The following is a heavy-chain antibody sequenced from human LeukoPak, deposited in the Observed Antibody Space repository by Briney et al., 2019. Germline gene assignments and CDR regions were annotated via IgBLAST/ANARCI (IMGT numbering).Heavy chain of an antibody. J-gene: IGHJ4*02. CDR1: GYTFTIYH. Sequence: ASVTVSCTTSGYTFTIYHINWVRQATGQGLEWMGWMNPYSGDRGYAQKFQGRVSITSDTSISTAYMELSSLRSEDTAVYFCARTTSLTASGYDYWGQGTLVTVSS. V-gene: IGHV1-8*03. D-gene: IGHD4-17*01. CDR3: ARTTSLTASGYDY. CDR2: MNPYSGDR.